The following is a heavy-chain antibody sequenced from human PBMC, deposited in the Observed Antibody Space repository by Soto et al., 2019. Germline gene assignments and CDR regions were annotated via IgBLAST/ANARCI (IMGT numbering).Heavy chain of an antibody. CDR3: ARDRGSIVVVPAASVIEY. D-gene: IGHD2-2*01. J-gene: IGHJ4*02. V-gene: IGHV3-21*01. Sequence: PGGSLRLSCXASGFTFSSYSMNWVRQAPGKGLEWVSSISSSSSYIYYADSVKGRFTISRDNAKNSLYLQMNSLRAEDTAVYYCARDRGSIVVVPAASVIEYWGQGTLVTVSS. CDR2: ISSSSSYI. CDR1: GFTFSSYS.